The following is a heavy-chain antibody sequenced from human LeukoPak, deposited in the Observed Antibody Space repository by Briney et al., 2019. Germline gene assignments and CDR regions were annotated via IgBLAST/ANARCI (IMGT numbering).Heavy chain of an antibody. CDR2: ISGSGGST. CDR3: AKDSSPHNPTNWFDP. CDR1: GFTFSSYA. D-gene: IGHD6-6*01. Sequence: PGGSLRLSCAASGFTFSSYAMSWVRQAPGKWLEWVSAISGSGGSTYYADSVKGRFTISRDNSKNTLYLQMNSLRAEDTAVYYCAKDSSPHNPTNWFDPWGQGTLVTVSS. J-gene: IGHJ5*02. V-gene: IGHV3-23*01.